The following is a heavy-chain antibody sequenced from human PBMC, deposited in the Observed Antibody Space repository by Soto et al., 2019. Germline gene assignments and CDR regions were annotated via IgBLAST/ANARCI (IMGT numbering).Heavy chain of an antibody. CDR2: ISGSGGST. Sequence: GGSLRLSCAASGFTFSSYAMSWVRQAPGKGLEWVSAISGSGGSTYYADSVKGRFTISRDNSKNTLYLQMNSLRAEDTAVYYCAKDFFSYYDILALVDYYYYYGMDVWGQGTTVTVSS. J-gene: IGHJ6*02. CDR1: GFTFSSYA. D-gene: IGHD3-9*01. V-gene: IGHV3-23*01. CDR3: AKDFFSYYDILALVDYYYYYGMDV.